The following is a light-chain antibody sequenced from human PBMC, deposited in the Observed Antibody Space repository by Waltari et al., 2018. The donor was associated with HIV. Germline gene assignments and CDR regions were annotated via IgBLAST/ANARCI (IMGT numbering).Light chain of an antibody. CDR2: EVS. CDR1: STDVGGYNY. V-gene: IGLV2-8*01. Sequence: HSALTQPPSATGSPGQSVTISCTGTSTDVGGYNYVPWYQQHPGNAPKPMIYEVSQRPSGVPDRFSCSKSGNTASLTVSGLQAEDEADYYCSSYAGRITWMFGGGTKLTVL. J-gene: IGLJ3*02. CDR3: SSYAGRITWM.